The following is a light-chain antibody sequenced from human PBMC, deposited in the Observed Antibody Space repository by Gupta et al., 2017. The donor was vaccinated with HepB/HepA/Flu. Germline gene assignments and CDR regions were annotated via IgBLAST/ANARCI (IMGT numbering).Light chain of an antibody. CDR3: SSYTRSKAGV. Sequence: QSALTQPAPVPGSPVQSITTSCTGTSSDVGGYNYVSWYQQRPGKAPKLMMYEVSNRPSGVSNGSAGSKSGNAASLTISGLRAEGEAGYDGSSYTRSKAGVFDGGSGLTVL. CDR1: SSDVGGYNY. V-gene: IGLV2-14*01. J-gene: IGLJ3*02. CDR2: EVS.